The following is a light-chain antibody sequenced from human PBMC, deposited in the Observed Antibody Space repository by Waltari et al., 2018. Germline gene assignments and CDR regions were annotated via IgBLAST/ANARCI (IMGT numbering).Light chain of an antibody. V-gene: IGLV2-23*01. J-gene: IGLJ2*01. CDR2: EGS. Sequence: QSALTQPASVSGSPGQSITVSCTGTISDVGSYNLVSWYQQHPGKAPKLMIYEGSKRPSGVSNRFSGSKSGNTASLIISGLQAEDEAYYYCCSYAGSSTLLFGGGTKVTVL. CDR1: ISDVGSYNL. CDR3: CSYAGSSTLL.